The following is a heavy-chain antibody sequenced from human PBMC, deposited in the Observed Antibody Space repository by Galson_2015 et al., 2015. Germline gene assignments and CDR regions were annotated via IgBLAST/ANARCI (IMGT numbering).Heavy chain of an antibody. CDR1: GFTFSSYW. V-gene: IGHV3-74*01. J-gene: IGHJ6*02. Sequence: SLRLSCAASGFTFSSYWMHWVRQAPGKGLVWVSRINSDGSSTNYADSVKGRITISRDNAKNTLYLQMNSLRAEDTAVYYCARESGRYCSSTSCIWDYGMDVWGQGTTVTVSS. CDR2: INSDGSST. CDR3: ARESGRYCSSTSCIWDYGMDV. D-gene: IGHD2-2*01.